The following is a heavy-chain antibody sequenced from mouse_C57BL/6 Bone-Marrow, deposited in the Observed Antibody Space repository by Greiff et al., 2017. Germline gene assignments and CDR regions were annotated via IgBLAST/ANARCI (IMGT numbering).Heavy chain of an antibody. V-gene: IGHV2-9-1*01. CDR1: GFSLTSYA. Sequence: VKLVESGPGLVAPSQSLSITCTVSGFSLTSYAISWVRQPPGKGLEWLGVIWTGGGTNYNSALKSRLSISKDNSKSQVFLKMNSLQTDDTARYYCARNAYSNYVGGFAYWGQGTLVTVSA. CDR3: ARNAYSNYVGGFAY. CDR2: IWTGGGT. J-gene: IGHJ3*01. D-gene: IGHD2-5*01.